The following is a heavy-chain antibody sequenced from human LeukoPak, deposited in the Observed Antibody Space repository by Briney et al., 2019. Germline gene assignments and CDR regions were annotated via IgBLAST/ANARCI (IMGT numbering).Heavy chain of an antibody. Sequence: ASVKVSCKASGGTFSSYAISWVRQAPGQGLEWMGGIIPIFGTANYAQKFQGRVTITADKSTSTAYMELSSLRSEDTAVYYCARGRLQYYYGSGSYYNPGDAFDIWGQGTMVTVSS. CDR3: ARGRLQYYYGSGSYYNPGDAFDI. CDR1: GGTFSSYA. J-gene: IGHJ3*02. CDR2: IIPIFGTA. D-gene: IGHD3-10*01. V-gene: IGHV1-69*06.